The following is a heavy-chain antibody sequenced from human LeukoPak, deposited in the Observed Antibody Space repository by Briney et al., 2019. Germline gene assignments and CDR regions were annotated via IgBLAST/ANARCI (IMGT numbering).Heavy chain of an antibody. D-gene: IGHD1-26*01. CDR2: ISYDGSNK. CDR1: GFTFSSYD. V-gene: IGHV3-30*18. CDR3: AKEGSNGDFDY. Sequence: PGGSLRLSCAASGFTFSSYDMHWVRQAPGKGLEWVTVISYDGSNKYYGDSVKGRFTISRDNYKNTLYLKMNSLRAEDTAVYYCAKEGSNGDFDYWGQGTLVTVSS. J-gene: IGHJ4*02.